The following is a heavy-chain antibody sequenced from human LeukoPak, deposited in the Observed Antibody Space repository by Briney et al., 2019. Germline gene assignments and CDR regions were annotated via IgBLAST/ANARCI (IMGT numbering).Heavy chain of an antibody. CDR3: ARDLYRIVVVPHYFDY. V-gene: IGHV3-23*01. Sequence: TGGSLRLSCAASGFTFSSYGMSWVRQAPGKGLEWVSAISGSGGSTYYADSVKGRFTISRDNAKNSLYLQMSSLRAEDTAVYYCARDLYRIVVVPHYFDYWGQGTLVTVSS. CDR2: ISGSGGST. J-gene: IGHJ4*02. D-gene: IGHD3-22*01. CDR1: GFTFSSYG.